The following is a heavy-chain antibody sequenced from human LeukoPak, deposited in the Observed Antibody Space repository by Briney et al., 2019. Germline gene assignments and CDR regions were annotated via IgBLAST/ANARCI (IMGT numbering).Heavy chain of an antibody. CDR3: ARRDDFDY. CDR2: ISWNSGSI. Sequence: PGGSLRLSCAASGFTFDDYAMHWARQAPGKGLEWVSGISWNSGSIGYADSVKGRFTISRDNAKNSLYLQMNSLRAEDAALYYCARRDDFDYWGQGTLVTVSS. V-gene: IGHV3-9*01. CDR1: GFTFDDYA. J-gene: IGHJ4*02.